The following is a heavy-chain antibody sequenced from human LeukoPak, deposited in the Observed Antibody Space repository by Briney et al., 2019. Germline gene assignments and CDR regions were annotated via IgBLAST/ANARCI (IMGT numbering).Heavy chain of an antibody. J-gene: IGHJ4*02. CDR3: ASGGLGYCSGGSCYIDY. V-gene: IGHV4-31*03. CDR1: GGSISSGGYY. CDR2: IYYSGST. Sequence: SETLSLTCTVSGGSISSGGYYWSWIRQHPGKGLEWIGYIYYSGSTCYNPSLKSRVTISVDTSKNQFSLKLSSVTAADTAVYYCASGGLGYCSGGSCYIDYWGQGTLVTVSS. D-gene: IGHD2-15*01.